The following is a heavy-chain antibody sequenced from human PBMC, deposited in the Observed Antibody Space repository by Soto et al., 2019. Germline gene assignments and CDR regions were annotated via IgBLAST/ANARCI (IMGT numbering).Heavy chain of an antibody. Sequence: ASVKVSCKASGGTFSSYAISWVRQAPGQGLEWMGGIIPIFGTANYAQKFQGRVTITADKSTSTAYMGLSSLRSEDTAVYYCARDTPDRTGFDPWGQGTLVTVSS. CDR2: IIPIFGTA. J-gene: IGHJ5*02. CDR3: ARDTPDRTGFDP. V-gene: IGHV1-69*06. CDR1: GGTFSSYA. D-gene: IGHD1-1*01.